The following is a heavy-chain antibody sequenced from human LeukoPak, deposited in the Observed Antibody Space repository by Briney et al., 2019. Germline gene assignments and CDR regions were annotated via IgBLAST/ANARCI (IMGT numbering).Heavy chain of an antibody. Sequence: GGSLRLSCVASGFTFSSYGMSWVRQAPGKGLEWVGRFRSKTDGGTIDYAAPVKGRFTISRDDSRNTLYLQMNSLKTEDTAVYYCTTVIMGAPKDDYWGQGTLVTVSS. CDR3: TTVIMGAPKDDY. CDR1: GFTFSSYG. V-gene: IGHV3-15*05. CDR2: FRSKTDGGTI. D-gene: IGHD1-26*01. J-gene: IGHJ4*02.